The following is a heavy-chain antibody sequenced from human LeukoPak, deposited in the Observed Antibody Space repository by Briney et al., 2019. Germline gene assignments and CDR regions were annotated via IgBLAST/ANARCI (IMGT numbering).Heavy chain of an antibody. CDR2: IYYSGST. J-gene: IGHJ4*02. CDR3: ARTSSSQRPNFDY. Sequence: SETLSLTCTVSGGSISSYYWSWIRQPPGKGLEWIGYIYYSGSTYYNVSLKSRLTISVDTSKNPFSLKLSSVTAADTAVYYFARTSSSQRPNFDYWGRGTQVTVSP. D-gene: IGHD6-13*01. CDR1: GGSISSYY. V-gene: IGHV4-59*04.